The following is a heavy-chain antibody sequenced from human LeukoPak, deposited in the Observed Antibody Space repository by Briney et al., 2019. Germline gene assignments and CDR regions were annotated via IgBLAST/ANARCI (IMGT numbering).Heavy chain of an antibody. CDR1: GFTFSNYW. D-gene: IGHD1-26*01. CDR3: AGEKIGGASYSDA. V-gene: IGHV3-7*01. Sequence: GGSLRLSCAASGFTFSNYWMSWVRQAPGKGLEWVANIKEDGSVKYYVDSVKGRFIISRDNAKNSLYLQMNSLRAEDTAMYYCAGEKIGGASYSDAWGQGTLVTVSS. J-gene: IGHJ5*02. CDR2: IKEDGSVK.